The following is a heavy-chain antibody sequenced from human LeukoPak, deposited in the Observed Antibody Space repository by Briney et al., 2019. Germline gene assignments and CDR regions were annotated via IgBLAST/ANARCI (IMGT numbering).Heavy chain of an antibody. CDR3: ARDHIAVADNFQLNWFDP. D-gene: IGHD6-19*01. J-gene: IGHJ5*02. CDR1: GYTFTGYY. CDR2: INPNSGGT. Sequence: GASVKVSCKASGYTFTGYYIHWVRQAPGQGLEWMGWINPNSGGTNYAQRFQGRVTMTRDTSISTASMELSRLTSDDTAVYYCARDHIAVADNFQLNWFDPWGQGTLVTVSS. V-gene: IGHV1-2*02.